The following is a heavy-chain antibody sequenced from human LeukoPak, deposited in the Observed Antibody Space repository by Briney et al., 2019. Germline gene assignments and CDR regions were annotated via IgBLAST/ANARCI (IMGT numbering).Heavy chain of an antibody. Sequence: GGSLRLSCAASGFTFSSYGMHWVRQAPGKGLEWVAFIRYDGSNKYYADSVKGRFTISRDNSKNTLFLQVNSLRVEDTAVYYCGKDPNGDYIGAFDMWGQGTMVTVS. CDR2: IRYDGSNK. V-gene: IGHV3-30*02. J-gene: IGHJ3*02. CDR3: GKDPNGDYIGAFDM. CDR1: GFTFSSYG. D-gene: IGHD4-17*01.